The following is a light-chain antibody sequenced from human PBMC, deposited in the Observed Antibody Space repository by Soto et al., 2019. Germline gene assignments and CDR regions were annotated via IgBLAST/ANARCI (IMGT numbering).Light chain of an antibody. CDR2: RNH. CDR1: GSNIGTHA. V-gene: IGLV1-44*01. CDR3: AAWDDSLRAVV. J-gene: IGLJ2*01. Sequence: QSVLTQSPSESATPGQRVTMSGSGSGSNIGTHAVNWYQQVPGTAPTLLIFRNHQRPSGVPDRFSGSKSGTSASLAISGPQSEDEADYYCAAWDDSLRAVVFGGGTQLTVL.